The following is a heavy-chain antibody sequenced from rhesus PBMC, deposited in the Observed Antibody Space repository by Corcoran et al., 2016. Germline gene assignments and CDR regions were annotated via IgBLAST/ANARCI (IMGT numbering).Heavy chain of an antibody. CDR1: GGSVSRSYW. V-gene: IGHV4S18*01. Sequence: QVQLQESGPGLVKPSAPLSLTCAVSGGSVSRSYWWSCLCPPPGKGLEWIGNIYTNSESTNYNPSLKSRVTISKDTSKNQFSLNLSSVTAADTAVYYCARRGYGSGFDYWGQGVLVTVSS. CDR2: IYTNSEST. D-gene: IGHD4-29*01. CDR3: ARRGYGSGFDY. J-gene: IGHJ4*01.